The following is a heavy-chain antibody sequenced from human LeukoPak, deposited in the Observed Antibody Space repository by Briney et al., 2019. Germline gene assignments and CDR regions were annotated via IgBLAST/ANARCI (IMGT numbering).Heavy chain of an antibody. CDR3: AREGPSLGYYYYYMDV. CDR2: ISYDGSNK. CDR1: GFTFSSYA. D-gene: IGHD3-10*01. J-gene: IGHJ6*03. Sequence: GGSLRLSCAASGFTFSSYAMHWVRQAPGKGLEWVAVISYDGSNKYYADSVKGRFTISRDNSKNTLYLQMNSLRAEDTAVYYCAREGPSLGYYYYYMDVWGKGTTVTVSS. V-gene: IGHV3-30*04.